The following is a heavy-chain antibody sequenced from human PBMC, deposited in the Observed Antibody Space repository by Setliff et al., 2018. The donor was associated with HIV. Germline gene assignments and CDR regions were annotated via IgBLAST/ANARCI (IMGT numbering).Heavy chain of an antibody. CDR1: GLTFRNTW. Sequence: LRLSCVASGLTFRNTWMTWVRQAPGKGLEWVGRIKSETDGGTTEYAAPVKGRFSISRDDSKNTLSLQMNSLKIEDTAVYYCTSGASLLGAKEVFFDYWGQGALVTVSS. V-gene: IGHV3-15*01. CDR3: TSGASLLGAKEVFFDY. J-gene: IGHJ4*02. D-gene: IGHD1-26*01. CDR2: IKSETDGGTT.